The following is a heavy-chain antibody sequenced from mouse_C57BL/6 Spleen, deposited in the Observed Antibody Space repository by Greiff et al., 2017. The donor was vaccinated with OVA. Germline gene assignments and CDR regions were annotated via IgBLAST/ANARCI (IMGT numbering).Heavy chain of an antibody. V-gene: IGHV1-81*01. CDR1: GYTFTSYG. J-gene: IGHJ1*03. Sequence: QVQLKESGAELARPGASVKLSCKASGYTFTSYGISWVKQRTGQGLEWIGEIYPSSGNTYYNEKFKGKATLTADKSSSTAYMELRSLTSADSAVYYYARPYFDVWGTGTTVTVSS. CDR3: ARPYFDV. CDR2: IYPSSGNT.